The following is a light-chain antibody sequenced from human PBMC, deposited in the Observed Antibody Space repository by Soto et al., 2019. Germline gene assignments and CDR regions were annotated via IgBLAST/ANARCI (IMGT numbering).Light chain of an antibody. CDR1: QTISTL. Sequence: IQLTQSPSSLSASVGDSVSFTCRASQTISTLLAWYQQKPGQAPRLLIYGASTLQSGVPSRFSGSGSGTDFTLTITNLQPADFATYYCQHLHTYPLTFGGGTRVEI. J-gene: IGKJ4*01. CDR3: QHLHTYPLT. V-gene: IGKV1-9*01. CDR2: GAS.